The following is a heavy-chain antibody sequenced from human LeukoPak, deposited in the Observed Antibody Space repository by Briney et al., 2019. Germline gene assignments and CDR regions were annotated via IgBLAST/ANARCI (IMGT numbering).Heavy chain of an antibody. V-gene: IGHV1-46*01. Sequence: ASVKVSCKASGYTFTSYYMHWVRQATGQGLEWMGIINPSGGSTSYAQKFQGRVTMTRDMSTSTVYMELSSLRSEDTAVYYCAREGRLYYDSSGYYRRPFDYWGQGTLVTVSS. J-gene: IGHJ4*02. CDR2: INPSGGST. D-gene: IGHD3-22*01. CDR1: GYTFTSYY. CDR3: AREGRLYYDSSGYYRRPFDY.